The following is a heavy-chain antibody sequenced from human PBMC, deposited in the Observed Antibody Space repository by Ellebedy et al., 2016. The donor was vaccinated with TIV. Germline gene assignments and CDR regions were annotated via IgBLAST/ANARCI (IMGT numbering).Heavy chain of an antibody. J-gene: IGHJ5*02. D-gene: IGHD3/OR15-3a*01. CDR2: VYYSGTA. CDR1: DDSVSSGRYY. Sequence: GSLRLXXTVSDDSVSSGRYYWGWIRQPPGKGLEWIGSVYYSGTAYYNPSLKSRVTISAQTSKNQISLKLTPAIAADTAVYYCASMYDFWSGHGIRPWGQGTLVTVSS. CDR3: ASMYDFWSGHGIRP. V-gene: IGHV4-39*01.